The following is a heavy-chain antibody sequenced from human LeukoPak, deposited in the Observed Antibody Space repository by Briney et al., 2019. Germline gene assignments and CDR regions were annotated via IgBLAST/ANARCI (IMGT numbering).Heavy chain of an antibody. V-gene: IGHV4-59*01. D-gene: IGHD2-15*01. J-gene: IGHJ6*02. CDR3: AREAATRYYYYGMDV. Sequence: SETLSLTCTVSGGSISSYYWSCIRQTPGKGLEWIGYIYYSGSTNYNPSLKSRVTISVDTSKNQFSLKLSSVTAADTAVYYCAREAATRYYYYGMDVWGQGTTVTVSS. CDR1: GGSISSYY. CDR2: IYYSGST.